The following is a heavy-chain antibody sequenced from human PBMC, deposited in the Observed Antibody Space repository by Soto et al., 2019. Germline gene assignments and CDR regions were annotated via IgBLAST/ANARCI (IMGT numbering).Heavy chain of an antibody. Sequence: TLSLTCAVYGGSVNGYYWNWIRQPPGKGLEWIGEINHTGGTHYNPSLKRRVTMSVDTSKNQFSLRLSSVTAADTAIYYCAIPIAVFGLLIPPFDPWGQGTQVTVSS. V-gene: IGHV4-34*01. CDR1: GGSVNGYY. CDR2: INHTGGT. D-gene: IGHD3-3*01. J-gene: IGHJ5*02. CDR3: AIPIAVFGLLIPPFDP.